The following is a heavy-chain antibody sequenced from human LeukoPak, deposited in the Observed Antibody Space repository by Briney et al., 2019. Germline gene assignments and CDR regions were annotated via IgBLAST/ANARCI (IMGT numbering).Heavy chain of an antibody. CDR2: IKQDGSEK. J-gene: IGHJ4*02. CDR3: ARDIGKAAAGTLDY. CDR1: GIIITSYW. V-gene: IGHV3-7*01. D-gene: IGHD6-13*01. Sequence: GGSLRLSCAASGIIITSYWMSWVRQTPGKGLEWVANIKQDGSEKNYVDSVKGRFTIFRDNARNSLYLQMNSLRAEDTAVYYCARDIGKAAAGTLDYWGQGTLVTVSS.